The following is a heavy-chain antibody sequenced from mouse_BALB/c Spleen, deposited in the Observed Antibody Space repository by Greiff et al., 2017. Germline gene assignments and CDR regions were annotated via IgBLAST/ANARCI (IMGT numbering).Heavy chain of an antibody. J-gene: IGHJ3*01. CDR3: ARSRPPAWFAY. CDR2: INPYNDGT. Sequence: EVKLQESGPELVKPGASVKMSCKASGYTFTSYVMHWVKQKPGQGLEWIGYINPYNDGTKYNEKFKGKATLTSDKSSSTAYMELSSLTSEDSAVYYCARSRPPAWFAYWGQGTLVTVSA. CDR1: GYTFTSYV. V-gene: IGHV1-14*01.